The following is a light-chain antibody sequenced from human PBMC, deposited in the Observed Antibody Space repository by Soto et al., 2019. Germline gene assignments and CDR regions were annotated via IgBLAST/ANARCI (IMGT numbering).Light chain of an antibody. CDR3: QERSNWPPIT. CDR1: ESVSRF. Sequence: EIVLTQSPATLSLSPGERATLSCRPTESVSRFVAWYQQKPGRAPRLLIYDASNRATGVPARFSGSGSGTDFTLRISSLESEDFAIYYCQERSNWPPITFGQGTRLEIK. V-gene: IGKV3-11*01. J-gene: IGKJ5*01. CDR2: DAS.